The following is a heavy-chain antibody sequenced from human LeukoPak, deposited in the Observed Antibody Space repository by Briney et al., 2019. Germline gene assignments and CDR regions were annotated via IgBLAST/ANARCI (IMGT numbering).Heavy chain of an antibody. CDR1: GFTFSNSA. Sequence: GGSLRLSCAASGFTFSNSAMSWVRQAPGTGLQWVSTITGYGATFYADSVRGRFTIFRDTSMNTLFLQMNSLGAEDTAVYYCAKGAAAGKVDWFDPWGQGTLVTVSS. D-gene: IGHD6-13*01. J-gene: IGHJ5*02. CDR3: AKGAAAGKVDWFDP. CDR2: ITGYGAT. V-gene: IGHV3-23*01.